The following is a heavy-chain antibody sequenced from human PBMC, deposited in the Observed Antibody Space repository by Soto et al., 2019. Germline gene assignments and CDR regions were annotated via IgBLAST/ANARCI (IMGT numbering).Heavy chain of an antibody. Sequence: SETLSRTTAVYGGSFGYYYLRLLRPPTRKGLEWIGEINHSGSTNYNPSLKSRVTISVDTSKNQFSLKLSSVTAADTAVYYCARGRGDGYNINQINFDYWGQGTLVTFSS. CDR3: ARGRGDGYNINQINFDY. V-gene: IGHV4-34*01. CDR1: GGSFGYYY. D-gene: IGHD3-10*01. CDR2: INHSGST. J-gene: IGHJ4*02.